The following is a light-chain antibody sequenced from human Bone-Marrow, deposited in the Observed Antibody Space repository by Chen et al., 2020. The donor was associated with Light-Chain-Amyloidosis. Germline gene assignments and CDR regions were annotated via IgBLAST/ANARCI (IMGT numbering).Light chain of an antibody. CDR1: DLPTKY. CDR2: RDT. CDR3: QSADSSGTYEVI. V-gene: IGLV3-25*03. J-gene: IGLJ2*01. Sequence: SYELTQPPSVSLSPRHTARYNCPGDDLPTKYAYWYQQKPGQAPVLLIHRDTERPSGISERFSGSSSGTTATLTLSGVQAEDEADYHSQSADSSGTYEVIFGGGTKLTVL.